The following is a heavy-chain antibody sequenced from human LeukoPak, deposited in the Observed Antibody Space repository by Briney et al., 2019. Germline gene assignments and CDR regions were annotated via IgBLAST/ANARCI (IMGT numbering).Heavy chain of an antibody. CDR1: GFTFSSYW. J-gene: IGHJ4*02. CDR3: AREPSISVAGAGDY. CDR2: IKQDGSEK. V-gene: IGHV3-7*01. Sequence: GGSLRLSCAASGFTFSSYWMSWVRQAPGKGLEWVANIKQDGSEKYYVDSVKGRFTISRDNAKNLLYLQMNSLRVDDTAVYYCAREPSISVAGAGDYWGQGTLVTVSS. D-gene: IGHD6-19*01.